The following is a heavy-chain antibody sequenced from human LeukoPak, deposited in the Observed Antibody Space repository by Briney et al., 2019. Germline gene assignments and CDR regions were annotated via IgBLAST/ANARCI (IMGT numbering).Heavy chain of an antibody. CDR3: ATSGWYLLPGVH. CDR1: GGSVTDYY. D-gene: IGHD6-19*01. J-gene: IGHJ4*02. V-gene: IGHV4-59*02. Sequence: SETLSLTCTVSGGSVTDYYWSWIRQSPGKGLEWIGYIYYTGTSYNPSLTSRVTISADTSKNQFSLKLISVTAADTAVYYCATSGWYLLPGVHWGQGTLVTVSS. CDR2: IYYTGT.